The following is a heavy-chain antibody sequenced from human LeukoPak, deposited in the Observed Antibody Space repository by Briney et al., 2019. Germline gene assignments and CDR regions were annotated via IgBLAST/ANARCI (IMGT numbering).Heavy chain of an antibody. V-gene: IGHV4-59*01. D-gene: IGHD6-13*01. CDR1: GGSISSYY. CDR3: ARDTVYIRAVYSSSWYNWFDP. Sequence: PSETLSLTCTVSGGSISSYYWSWIRQPPGKGLEWIGYIYYSGSTNYNPSLKSRVTISVDTSKNQFSLKLSSVTAADTAVYYCARDTVYIRAVYSSSWYNWFDPWGQGTLVTVSS. J-gene: IGHJ5*02. CDR2: IYYSGST.